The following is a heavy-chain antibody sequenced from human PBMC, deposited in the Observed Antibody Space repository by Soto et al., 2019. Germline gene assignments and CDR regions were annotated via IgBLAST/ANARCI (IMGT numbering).Heavy chain of an antibody. Sequence: SETLSLTCTVSGGSITNYYWSWIRQSPGKGLEWIGYIYYTGDTTYNPSLKSRVTISVDTSKNQFSLKLSSVTAADTAVYYCARGAGSFPFDYWGQGTLVTVSS. CDR2: IYYTGDT. CDR1: GGSITNYY. D-gene: IGHD3-10*01. CDR3: ARGAGSFPFDY. V-gene: IGHV4-59*01. J-gene: IGHJ4*02.